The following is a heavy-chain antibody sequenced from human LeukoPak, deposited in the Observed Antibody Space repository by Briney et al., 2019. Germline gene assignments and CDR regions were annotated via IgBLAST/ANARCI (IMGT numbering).Heavy chain of an antibody. J-gene: IGHJ3*02. CDR2: ILHDGRNK. CDR3: AREPSGSPSYDAFDT. D-gene: IGHD1-26*01. Sequence: GGSLRLSCVASEFTFSSSAMHWVRQAPGKGLEWVAVILHDGRNKCYTDSVKGRFTISRDNSKSTLYLQMNSLRPEDTAVYYCAREPSGSPSYDAFDTWGQGTMVTVSS. V-gene: IGHV3-30*03. CDR1: EFTFSSSA.